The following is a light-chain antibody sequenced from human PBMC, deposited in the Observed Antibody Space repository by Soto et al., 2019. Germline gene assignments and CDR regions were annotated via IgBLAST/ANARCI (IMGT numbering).Light chain of an antibody. Sequence: QSALTQPASVSGSPGQSITISCTGTSSDVGSYNYVSWYQQNPGKAPKLIIHDVSNXPSGVSNRFSGSKSGXXAXLTISGLQAEDEANYYCSSYTSTNTLIFGGGTKLTVL. CDR2: DVS. J-gene: IGLJ2*01. CDR1: SSDVGSYNY. V-gene: IGLV2-14*01. CDR3: SSYTSTNTLI.